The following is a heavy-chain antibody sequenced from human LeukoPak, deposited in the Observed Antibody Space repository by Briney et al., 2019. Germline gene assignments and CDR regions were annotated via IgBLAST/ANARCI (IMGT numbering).Heavy chain of an antibody. D-gene: IGHD4-17*01. V-gene: IGHV3-7*01. CDR3: ARDPYGDFPDYFDY. Sequence: GGSLRLSCAASGFSFSRFWMSWVRQAPGKGLEWVANIKQDGSEKYYVDSVKGRFTIARDNAKNSLYLQMNSLRAEDTAVYFCARDPYGDFPDYFDYWGQGTLVTVSS. CDR2: IKQDGSEK. J-gene: IGHJ4*02. CDR1: GFSFSRFW.